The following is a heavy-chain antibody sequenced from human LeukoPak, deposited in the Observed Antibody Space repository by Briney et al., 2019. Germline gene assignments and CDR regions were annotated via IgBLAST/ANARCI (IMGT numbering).Heavy chain of an antibody. Sequence: MPSDTLSLTCTVSGGSLSSSSYYWGWIRQPPGKGLEWIGSIYYSGSTYYNPSVKSRVTISVDTYKDQFSLKLSSVTAADTAVYYCARLPYYYYGMDVWGQGTTVTVSS. CDR3: ARLPYYYYGMDV. CDR2: IYYSGST. J-gene: IGHJ6*02. CDR1: GGSLSSSSYY. V-gene: IGHV4-39*01.